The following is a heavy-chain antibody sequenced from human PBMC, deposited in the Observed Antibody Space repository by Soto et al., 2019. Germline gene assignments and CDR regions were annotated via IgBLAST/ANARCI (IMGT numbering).Heavy chain of an antibody. CDR1: GFDFSRHS. CDR2: ISHRSDYI. J-gene: IGHJ4*02. Sequence: GGSLRLSCVATGFDFSRHSMNWVRQAPGKGLEWVSSISHRSDYIYYADSVIGRFTISRDNGENSVYLLMDSLRVEDTAVYYCSRGSFSGDDGSFNYFDSWGQGTLVTVSS. CDR3: SRGSFSGDDGSFNYFDS. D-gene: IGHD6-19*01. V-gene: IGHV3-21*06.